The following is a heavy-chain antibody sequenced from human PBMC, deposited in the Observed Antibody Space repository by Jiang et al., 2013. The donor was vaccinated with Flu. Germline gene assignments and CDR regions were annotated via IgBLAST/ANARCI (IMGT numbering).Heavy chain of an antibody. CDR2: IDWDDDK. CDR3: ARVRWLQLDYYGMDV. V-gene: IGHV2-70*11. Sequence: KPTQTLTLTCTFSGFSLSTSGMCVSWIRQPPGKALEWLARIDWDDDKYYSTSLKTRLTISKDTSKNQVVLTMTNMDPVDTATYYCARVRWLQLDYYGMDVWGKGTTVTVSS. J-gene: IGHJ6*04. D-gene: IGHD5-24*01. CDR1: GFSLSTSGMC.